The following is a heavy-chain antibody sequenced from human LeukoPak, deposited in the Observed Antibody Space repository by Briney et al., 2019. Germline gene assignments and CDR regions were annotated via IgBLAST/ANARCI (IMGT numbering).Heavy chain of an antibody. CDR3: AAEWNCLTARPFAY. V-gene: IGHV3-48*01. D-gene: IGHD6-6*01. CDR1: GFTFTNYN. CDR2: ISSSASTI. Sequence: GGSLRLSCAASGFTFTNYNMNWVRQAPGKGLEWVSYISSSASTIYYADSVKGRFTISRDNAKSSLYLQMNSLRAEDTAVYYCAAEWNCLTARPFAYWGQGTLVTVSS. J-gene: IGHJ4*02.